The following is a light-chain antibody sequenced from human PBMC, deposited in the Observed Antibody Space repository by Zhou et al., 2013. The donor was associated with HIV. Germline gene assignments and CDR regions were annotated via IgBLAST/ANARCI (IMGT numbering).Light chain of an antibody. CDR2: GVS. CDR1: QSVSSSY. V-gene: IGKV3-20*01. CDR3: QQYRNSPIT. J-gene: IGKJ5*01. Sequence: EIVLTQSPGTLSLSPGERATLSCRASQSVSSSYLAWYQQKPGQAPRLLIYGVSSRATGIPDRFSGSGSGTDFTLTISRLEPEDFAVYYCQQYRNSPITFGQGTRLEIK.